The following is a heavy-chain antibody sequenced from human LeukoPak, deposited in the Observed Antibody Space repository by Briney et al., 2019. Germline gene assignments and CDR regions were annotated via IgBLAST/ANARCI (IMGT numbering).Heavy chain of an antibody. J-gene: IGHJ1*01. D-gene: IGHD3/OR15-3a*01. V-gene: IGHV4-59*01. CDR2: IHHSGSC. CDR3: AGWVWTVTRVEYFEN. CDR1: GGSLSSYY. Sequence: SETLSLTCTVSGGSLSSYYWSWVRQPPGKGLEWIGHIHHSGSCNNHSSLMSRVTISIDTSKNLFSLNLSSVTAADTAVYYCAGWVWTVTRVEYFENWGQGTLVTVSS.